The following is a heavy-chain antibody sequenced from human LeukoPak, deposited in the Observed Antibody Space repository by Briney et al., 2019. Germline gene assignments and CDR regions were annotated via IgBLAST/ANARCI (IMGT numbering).Heavy chain of an antibody. CDR2: INSDGSST. D-gene: IGHD6-13*01. V-gene: IGHV3-74*01. Sequence: GGSLRLSCAASGFTFSSYWMHWVRQAPGKGLVWVSRINSDGSSTSYADSVKGRFTISRDNAKNTLYLQMSSLRAEDTAVYYCARAYSSSWYSFDYWGQGTLVTVSS. J-gene: IGHJ4*02. CDR3: ARAYSSSWYSFDY. CDR1: GFTFSSYW.